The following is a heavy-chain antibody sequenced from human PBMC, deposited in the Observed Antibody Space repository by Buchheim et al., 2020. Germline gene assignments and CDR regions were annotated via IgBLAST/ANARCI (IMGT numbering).Heavy chain of an antibody. V-gene: IGHV3-23*01. CDR3: ASPLRYFDWLSYFDY. Sequence: EVQLLESGGGLVQPGGSLRLSCAASGFTFSSYAMSWVRQAPGKGLEWVSAISGSGGSTYYADSGKGRFTIPRANSKNTLYLQMNSLRAEDTAVYYCASPLRYFDWLSYFDYWGQGTL. CDR2: ISGSGGST. J-gene: IGHJ4*02. CDR1: GFTFSSYA. D-gene: IGHD3-9*01.